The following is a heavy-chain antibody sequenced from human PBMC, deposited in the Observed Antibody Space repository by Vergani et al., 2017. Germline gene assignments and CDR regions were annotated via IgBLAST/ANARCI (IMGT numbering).Heavy chain of an antibody. CDR2: IWYDGSNK. CDR3: ARELLESFDY. J-gene: IGHJ4*02. Sequence: VQLVESGGGLVQPGRSLRLSCTASGFTFGDYAMSWFRQAPGKGLEWVAVIWYDGSNKYYADSVKGRFTISRDNSKNTLYLQMNSLRAEDTAVYYCARELLESFDYWGQGTLVTVSS. V-gene: IGHV3-33*01. CDR1: GFTFGDYA. D-gene: IGHD2-15*01.